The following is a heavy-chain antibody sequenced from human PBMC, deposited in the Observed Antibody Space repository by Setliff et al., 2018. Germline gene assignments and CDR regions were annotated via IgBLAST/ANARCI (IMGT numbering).Heavy chain of an antibody. CDR2: IYYSGST. V-gene: IGHV4-39*01. Sequence: SETLSLTCTVSGGSISSSSYYRGWISQPPGKGLEWIGSIYYSGSTYYNPSLMSRVTISVYTAKNQFSLKLSSVTAADTAVYYCAAPRLLPQYYYYYYMDVWRKVPTVTVSS. CDR3: AAPRLLPQYYYYYYMDV. D-gene: IGHD2-2*01. CDR1: GGSISSSSYY. J-gene: IGHJ6*03.